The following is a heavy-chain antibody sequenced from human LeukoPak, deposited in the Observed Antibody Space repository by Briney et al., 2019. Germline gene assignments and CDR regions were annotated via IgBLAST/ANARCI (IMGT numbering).Heavy chain of an antibody. J-gene: IGHJ5*02. V-gene: IGHV3-21*01. CDR3: ARVATVTVGYWFDP. CDR1: GFTFSSYS. D-gene: IGHD4-17*01. Sequence: GGSLRLSCAASGFTFSSYSMNWVRQAPGKGLEWVSSISSSSYIYYADSVKGRFTISRDNAKNSLYLQMNSLRAEDTAVYYCARVATVTVGYWFDPWGQGTLVTVSS. CDR2: ISSSSYI.